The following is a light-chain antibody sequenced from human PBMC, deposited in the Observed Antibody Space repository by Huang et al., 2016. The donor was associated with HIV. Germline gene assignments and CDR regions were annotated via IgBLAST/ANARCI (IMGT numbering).Light chain of an antibody. Sequence: DIVMTQSPLSLPVTPGEPASISCRSSQSLLHSNGYTYLDWYLQKPGQSPQLLIDLGSNRASGVPARFSGSGSGTDFTLKSSRVEAEDVGVYYCMQGLQTPWTFGQGTKVEIK. CDR3: MQGLQTPWT. V-gene: IGKV2-28*01. J-gene: IGKJ1*01. CDR2: LGS. CDR1: QSLLHSNGYTY.